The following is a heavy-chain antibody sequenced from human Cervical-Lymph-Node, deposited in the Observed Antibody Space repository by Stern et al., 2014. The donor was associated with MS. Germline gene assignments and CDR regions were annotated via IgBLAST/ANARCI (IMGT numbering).Heavy chain of an antibody. CDR1: GYSLSEIS. D-gene: IGHD1-26*01. Sequence: QMQLVQSGAEVKKPGVSVKVSCKVSGYSLSEISMHWVRQAPGKGLEWMGGFDTENDETVYAQKFQGRLTMTEDTSTDTAYMELSSLRSEDTATYYCAGGGGTIDIWGQGTAVIVSS. CDR2: FDTENDET. J-gene: IGHJ3*02. V-gene: IGHV1-24*01. CDR3: AGGGGTIDI.